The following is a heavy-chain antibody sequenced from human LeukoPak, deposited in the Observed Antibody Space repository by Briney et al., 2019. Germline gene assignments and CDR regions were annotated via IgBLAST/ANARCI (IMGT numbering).Heavy chain of an antibody. D-gene: IGHD3-22*01. CDR2: IYYSGST. J-gene: IGHJ5*02. CDR3: ARCKKNNYDSSGYHGDWFDP. V-gene: IGHV4-39*01. Sequence: SETLSLTCTVSGGSISSGSYYWGWIRQPPGKGLEWIGSIYYSGSTYHNPSLKSRVTISVDTSKNQFSLKLSSVTAADTAVYYCARCKKNNYDSSGYHGDWFDPWGQGTLVTVSS. CDR1: GGSISSGSYY.